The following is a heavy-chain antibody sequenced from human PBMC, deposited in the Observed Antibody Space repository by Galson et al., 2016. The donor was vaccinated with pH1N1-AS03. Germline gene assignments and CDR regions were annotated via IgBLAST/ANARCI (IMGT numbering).Heavy chain of an antibody. Sequence: PALVTPTQTLTLTCTFSGFSLSTSGMCVSWIRQPPGKALEWLALIDWDDDKYYSTSLKTRLTISKDTSKNQVVLTMTKMDPVDTAAYYCARGKYGDYVGDFDYWGQGTLVTVSS. CDR3: ARGKYGDYVGDFDY. J-gene: IGHJ4*02. CDR1: GFSLSTSGMC. CDR2: IDWDDDK. V-gene: IGHV2-70*01. D-gene: IGHD4-17*01.